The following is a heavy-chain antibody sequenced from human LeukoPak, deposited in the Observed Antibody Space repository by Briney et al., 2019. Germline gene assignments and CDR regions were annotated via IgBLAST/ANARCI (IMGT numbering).Heavy chain of an antibody. CDR3: ARGSSSWYGSRLWFDP. CDR1: GFTFSSYW. Sequence: PGGSLRLSCAASGFTFSSYWMSWVRQAPGKGLEWVANIKQDGGEKYYVDSVKGRFTISRDNAKYSLYLQMNSLRAEDTAVYYCARGSSSWYGSRLWFDPWGQGTLVTVSS. D-gene: IGHD6-13*01. J-gene: IGHJ5*02. V-gene: IGHV3-7*03. CDR2: IKQDGGEK.